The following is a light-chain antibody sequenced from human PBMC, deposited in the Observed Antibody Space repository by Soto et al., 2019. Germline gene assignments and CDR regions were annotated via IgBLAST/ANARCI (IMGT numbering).Light chain of an antibody. CDR2: EVT. CDR3: SSYAASNNFYFV. Sequence: QSALTQPPSASGSPGQSVTISCTGTSSDVGGYNYVSWYQQYPGKAPKLMIYEVTKRPSGVADRFSGSKSGNTASLTVSGPRAEDEADYYCSSYAASNNFYFVFGGGTQLTVL. CDR1: SSDVGGYNY. J-gene: IGLJ3*02. V-gene: IGLV2-8*01.